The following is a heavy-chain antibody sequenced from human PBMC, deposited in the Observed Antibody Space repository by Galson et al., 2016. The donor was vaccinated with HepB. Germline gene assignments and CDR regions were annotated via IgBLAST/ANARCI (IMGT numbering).Heavy chain of an antibody. J-gene: IGHJ2*01. CDR1: GFNFSDFY. V-gene: IGHV3-11*06. Sequence: SLRLSCAVSGFNFSDFYMIWIRQAPGKGLEWISYISSRSSYTNYADSVKDRFTISRDNAKNSLYLQMNSRRAEDTAVYYCARDPQLGSLWYFDLWGRGTLVTVSS. D-gene: IGHD1-1*01. CDR2: ISSRSSYT. CDR3: ARDPQLGSLWYFDL.